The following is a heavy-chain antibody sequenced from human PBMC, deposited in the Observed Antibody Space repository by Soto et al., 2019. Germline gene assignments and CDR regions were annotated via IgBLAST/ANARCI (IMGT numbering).Heavy chain of an antibody. V-gene: IGHV3-9*01. CDR1: GFTFDDYA. CDR3: AKDILDYSNYLFDY. Sequence: GGSLRLSCAASGFTFDDYAMHWVRQAPGKGLEWVSGISWNSGSIGYADSVKGRFTISRDNAKNSLYLQMNSLRAEDTALYYCAKDILDYSNYLFDYWGQGTLVTVSS. CDR2: ISWNSGSI. J-gene: IGHJ4*02. D-gene: IGHD4-4*01.